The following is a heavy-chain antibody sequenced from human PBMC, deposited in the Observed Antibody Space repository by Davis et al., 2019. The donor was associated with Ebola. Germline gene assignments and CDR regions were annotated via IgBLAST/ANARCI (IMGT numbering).Heavy chain of an antibody. D-gene: IGHD1-26*01. CDR1: GGSFSGSY. V-gene: IGHV4-34*01. CDR2: INHDGNT. CDR3: ARLGVGAAFDI. J-gene: IGHJ3*02. Sequence: MPSETLSLTCAVYGGSFSGSYWSWNRQPPGKGLQWIGEINHDGNTKYNPSLKRRVTMSVDTSKNQFSLKLSSVTAADTAVYYCARLGVGAAFDIWGQGTMVTVSS.